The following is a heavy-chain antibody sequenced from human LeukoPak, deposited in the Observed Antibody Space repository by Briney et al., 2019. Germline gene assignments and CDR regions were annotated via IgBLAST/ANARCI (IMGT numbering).Heavy chain of an antibody. J-gene: IGHJ5*02. CDR3: ARSLRYYGSGSYPLNWFDP. D-gene: IGHD3-10*01. Sequence: SVKVSCKASGGTFSSYAISWVRHAPGQGVEWMGRIIPIFGTANYAQKFQGRVTITADKSTSTAYMELSSLRSEDTAVYYCARSLRYYGSGSYPLNWFDPWGQGTLVTVPS. CDR2: IIPIFGTA. CDR1: GGTFSSYA. V-gene: IGHV1-69*06.